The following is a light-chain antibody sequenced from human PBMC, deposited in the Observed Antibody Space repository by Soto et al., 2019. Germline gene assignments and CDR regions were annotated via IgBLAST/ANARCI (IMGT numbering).Light chain of an antibody. J-gene: IGLJ3*02. Sequence: QSALTQPASVSESPGQSITISCTGTSSDVGGYNYVSWYQQHPGKAPKLMIYEVSNRPSGVSNRFSGSKSGNTASLTISGLQAEDEADYYCSSYTSSIPFGGGTQVTVL. V-gene: IGLV2-14*01. CDR1: SSDVGGYNY. CDR2: EVS. CDR3: SSYTSSIP.